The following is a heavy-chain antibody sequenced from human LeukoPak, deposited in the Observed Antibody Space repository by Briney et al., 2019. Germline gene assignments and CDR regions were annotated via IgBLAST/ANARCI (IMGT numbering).Heavy chain of an antibody. CDR2: IYSGGST. D-gene: IGHD2-8*01. CDR3: AGEKHGVLYNWFDA. J-gene: IGHJ5*02. Sequence: PGGSLRLSCAASGFTVSSNYMSWLRQAPGKGLEWVSVIYSGGSTYYADSVKGRFTISRDNSKNTLYLQMNSLRAEDTAVYYCAGEKHGVLYNWFDAWGQGTLVTVSS. V-gene: IGHV3-53*01. CDR1: GFTVSSNY.